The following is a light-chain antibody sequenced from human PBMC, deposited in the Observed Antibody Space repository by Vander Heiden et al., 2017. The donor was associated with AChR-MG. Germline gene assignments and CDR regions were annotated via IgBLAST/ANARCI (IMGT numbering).Light chain of an antibody. J-gene: IGLJ3*02. CDR1: SSTTGAGHD. CDR3: QSFDNSLSSWV. V-gene: IGLV1-40*01. CDR2: GNI. Sequence: QAVLTPPPTVAGATGSKVTITCTGSSSTTGAGHDIRWYQVRPGKAPRLLVYGNINRPSGVPDRFSGSKSGTASSLATTGLQVEDEAAYYCQSFDNSLSSWVFGGGTKLTVL.